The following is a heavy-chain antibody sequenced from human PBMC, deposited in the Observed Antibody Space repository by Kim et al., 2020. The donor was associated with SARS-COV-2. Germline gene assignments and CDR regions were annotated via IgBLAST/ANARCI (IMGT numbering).Heavy chain of an antibody. CDR1: GFTFSSYG. J-gene: IGHJ6*02. Sequence: GGSLRLSCAASGFTFSSYGMHWVRQAPGKGLEWVAVISYDGSNKYYADSVKGRFTISRDNSKNTLYLQMNSLRAEDTAVYYCAKDRAPYVWGSSTYYYYGMDVWGQGTTVTVSS. CDR3: AKDRAPYVWGSSTYYYYGMDV. V-gene: IGHV3-30*18. D-gene: IGHD3-16*01. CDR2: ISYDGSNK.